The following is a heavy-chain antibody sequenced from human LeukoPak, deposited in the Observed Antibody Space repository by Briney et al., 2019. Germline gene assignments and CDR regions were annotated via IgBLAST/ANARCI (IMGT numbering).Heavy chain of an antibody. D-gene: IGHD3-10*01. Sequence: PGRSLRLSCAASGFTFSSYGMHWVRQAPGKGLEWVAVISYDGSNKYYADSVKGRFTISRDNSKNTLYLQMNSLRAEDTAVYYCARDPLVGAFDIWGQGTMVTVSS. CDR3: ARDPLVGAFDI. V-gene: IGHV3-30*03. J-gene: IGHJ3*02. CDR2: ISYDGSNK. CDR1: GFTFSSYG.